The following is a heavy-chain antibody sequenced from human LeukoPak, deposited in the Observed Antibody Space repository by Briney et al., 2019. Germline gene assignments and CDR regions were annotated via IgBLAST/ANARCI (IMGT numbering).Heavy chain of an antibody. Sequence: SETLSLTCTVSGDSITSNSFYWAWIRQPPGKGLEWIGSVYYSGSTNYNPSLKSRVTMSVDTSKNQFSLKLSSVTAADTAVYYCARVGYSSSLVSGAFDIWGQGTMVTVSS. V-gene: IGHV4-39*07. D-gene: IGHD6-6*01. CDR3: ARVGYSSSLVSGAFDI. CDR2: VYYSGST. CDR1: GDSITSNSFY. J-gene: IGHJ3*02.